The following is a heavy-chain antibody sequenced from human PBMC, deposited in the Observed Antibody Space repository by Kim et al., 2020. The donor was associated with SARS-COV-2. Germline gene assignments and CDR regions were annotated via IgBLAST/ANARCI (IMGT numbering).Heavy chain of an antibody. Sequence: GGSLRLSCAASGFTFSDYYMTWIRQAPGKGLEWISFISSGGTHTNYADSVKGRFTISRDNAKNTVFLQMNSLRDGDTAVYFCVRGRNYYESSGFCPDMWGQGTKVTVSS. CDR1: GFTFSDYY. J-gene: IGHJ3*02. D-gene: IGHD3-22*01. CDR2: ISSGGTHT. V-gene: IGHV3-11*06. CDR3: VRGRNYYESSGFCPDM.